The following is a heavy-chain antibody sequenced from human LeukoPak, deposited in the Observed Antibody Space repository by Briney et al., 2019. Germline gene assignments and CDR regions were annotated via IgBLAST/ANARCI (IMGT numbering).Heavy chain of an antibody. CDR1: EFAFGNYY. D-gene: IGHD3-22*01. CDR2: IKQDGSVE. V-gene: IGHV3-7*01. Sequence: GGSLRLSCAVFEFAFGNYYMSWVGKAPGKGLKWLANIKQDGSVEYSVDSVKGRFTISRDNAKNSLYLQMNSLRAEDTAVYFCVSTMTLDHWGQGNLVTVSS. J-gene: IGHJ4*02. CDR3: VSTMTLDH.